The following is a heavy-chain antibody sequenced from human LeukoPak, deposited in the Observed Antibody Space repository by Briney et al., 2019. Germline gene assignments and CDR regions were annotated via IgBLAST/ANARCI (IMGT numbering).Heavy chain of an antibody. V-gene: IGHV4-4*02. J-gene: IGHJ3*02. CDR1: GGSISSNNW. CDR3: AREGDYDILTGRDAFDI. Sequence: SETLSLTCAVSGGSISSNNWWIWVRQSPEKGLEWIGEIYHDGSTNYNPSLKSRVTVSMDKSKNQLSLKLNFVTAADTAVYYCAREGDYDILTGRDAFDIWGQGTMVTVSS. CDR2: IYHDGST. D-gene: IGHD3-9*01.